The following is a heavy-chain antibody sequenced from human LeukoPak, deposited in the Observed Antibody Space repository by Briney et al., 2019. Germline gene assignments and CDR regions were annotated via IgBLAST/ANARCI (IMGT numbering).Heavy chain of an antibody. J-gene: IGHJ4*02. CDR2: INWNGGST. CDR1: GFTFDDYG. D-gene: IGHD3-22*01. CDR3: GSGSGRGYYYVVY. V-gene: IGHV3-20*04. Sequence: PGGSLRLSCAASGFTFDDYGMSWVRQAPGKGLEWVSVINWNGGSTGYADSVKGRFPISRDNAKNSLYLQINSLRAEDTALYYCGSGSGRGYYYVVYRGQGTLVTVSS.